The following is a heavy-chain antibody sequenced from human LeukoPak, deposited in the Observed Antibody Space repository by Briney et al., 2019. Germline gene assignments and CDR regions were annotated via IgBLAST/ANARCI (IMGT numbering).Heavy chain of an antibody. CDR3: ARGIYYDSSAYYALDN. CDR2: INPNSGGT. V-gene: IGHV1-2*06. D-gene: IGHD3-22*01. J-gene: IGHJ3*02. CDR1: GYTFTAYF. Sequence: ASVKVSCKASGYTFTAYFIHWVRQAPGQGLEWMGRINPNSGGTKYAQKFQGRVTMTRDTSISTAYMELTSLRSDDTAVYYCARGIYYDSSAYYALDNWGQGSMVTVSS.